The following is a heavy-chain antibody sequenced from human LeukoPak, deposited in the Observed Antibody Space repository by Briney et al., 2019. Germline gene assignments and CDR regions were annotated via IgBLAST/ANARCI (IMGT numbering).Heavy chain of an antibody. J-gene: IGHJ4*02. CDR3: ARRGITYSTSFFDS. V-gene: IGHV4-39*01. D-gene: IGHD6-13*01. CDR2: IYYTGST. CDR1: GGPISGGKDF. Sequence: PSETLSLTCAVSGGPISGGKDFWGWIRQSPGKGLEWIGSIYYTGSTYYNPSLKSRVTISVDTSKSEFSLMVHSVTVADTAMYYCARRGITYSTSFFDSWGQGTLVTVAS.